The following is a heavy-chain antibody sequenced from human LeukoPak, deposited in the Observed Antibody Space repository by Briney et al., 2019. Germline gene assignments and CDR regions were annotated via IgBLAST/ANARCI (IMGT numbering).Heavy chain of an antibody. CDR2: IYYSGST. CDR3: ARDRSGGSYQDHWYFDL. Sequence: PSETLSLTCTVSGYSISSGYSWGWIRQPPGKGLEWIGSIYYSGSTYYNPSLKSRVTISVDTSKNQFSLKLSSVTAADTAVYYCARDRSGGSYQDHWYFDLWGRGTLVTVSS. V-gene: IGHV4-38-2*02. CDR1: GYSISSGYS. J-gene: IGHJ2*01. D-gene: IGHD1-26*01.